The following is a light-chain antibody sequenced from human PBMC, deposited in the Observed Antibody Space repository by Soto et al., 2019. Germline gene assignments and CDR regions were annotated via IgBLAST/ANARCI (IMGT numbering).Light chain of an antibody. CDR1: QSVTSKY. CDR2: GAS. V-gene: IGKV3-20*01. J-gene: IGKJ4*02. CDR3: QQYGSSVQ. Sequence: EIVLTQSPDTLSLSPGERSALSCRASQSVTSKYLAWYQQKPGQAPRLLIHGASNRATGIPDRFSGSGSGTDFTLTISRLEPEDFALYYCQQYGSSVQFGGGTKVDIK.